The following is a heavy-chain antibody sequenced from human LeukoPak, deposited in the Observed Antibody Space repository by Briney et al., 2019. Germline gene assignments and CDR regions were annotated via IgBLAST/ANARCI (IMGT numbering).Heavy chain of an antibody. D-gene: IGHD6-19*01. CDR1: GGTFSSYA. J-gene: IGHJ4*02. CDR3: ARDFSSVAGTSGGY. Sequence: ASVKVSCKASGGTFSSYAISWVRQAPGQGLEWMGWISAYNGNTNYAQKLQGRVTMTTDTSTSTAYMELRSLRSDDTAVYYCARDFSSVAGTSGGYWGQGTLVTVSS. V-gene: IGHV1-18*01. CDR2: ISAYNGNT.